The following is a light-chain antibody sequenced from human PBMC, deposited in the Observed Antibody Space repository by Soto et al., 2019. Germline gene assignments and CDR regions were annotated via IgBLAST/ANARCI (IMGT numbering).Light chain of an antibody. Sequence: QSALTQPASVSGSPGQSITISCTGTSSDVGAYNYVSWYQQHPGQAPKLMIYDVSKRPSGVSDRFSGSKSGNTASLTISGLQAEDEADSYCYSCSRSSGTRYVFGTGTKVTVL. V-gene: IGLV2-14*03. J-gene: IGLJ1*01. CDR3: YSCSRSSGTRYV. CDR2: DVS. CDR1: SSDVGAYNY.